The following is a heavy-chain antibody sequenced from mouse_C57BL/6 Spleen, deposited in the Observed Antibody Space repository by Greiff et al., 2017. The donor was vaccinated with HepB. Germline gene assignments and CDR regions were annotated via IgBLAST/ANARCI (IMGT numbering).Heavy chain of an antibody. V-gene: IGHV1-59*01. J-gene: IGHJ1*03. D-gene: IGHD5-1*01. Sequence: QVQLKQPGAELVRPGTSVKLSCKASGYTFTSYWMHWVKQRPGQGLEWIGVIDPSDSYTNYNQKFKGKATLTVDTSSSTAYMQLSSLTSEDSAVYYCARRRSNWYFDVWGTGTTVTVSS. CDR2: IDPSDSYT. CDR3: ARRRSNWYFDV. CDR1: GYTFTSYW.